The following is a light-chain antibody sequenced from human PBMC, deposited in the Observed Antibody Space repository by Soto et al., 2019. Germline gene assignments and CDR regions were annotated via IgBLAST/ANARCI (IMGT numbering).Light chain of an antibody. Sequence: EIVMTQSPASLSVSPGERATLSCRASQNVNSNLAWSQQKPGQAPRLLMYEASNRATGIPARFSGGGSGTDFTLTISSLEPEDFAVYYCQQRSDWPWTFGQGTKVDI. CDR1: QNVNSN. CDR2: EAS. V-gene: IGKV3-11*01. CDR3: QQRSDWPWT. J-gene: IGKJ1*01.